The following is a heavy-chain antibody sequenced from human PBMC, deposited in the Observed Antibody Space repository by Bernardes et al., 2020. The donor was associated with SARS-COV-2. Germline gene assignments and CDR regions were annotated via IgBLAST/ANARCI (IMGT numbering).Heavy chain of an antibody. D-gene: IGHD3-10*01. CDR1: GFTLSSYS. Sequence: GSLRLSCAASGFTLSSYSMNWVRQAPGKGLEWGSSISSSRSYIYYADSVKGRFTISRDNAKNSLYLQMNSLRAEDTAVYYCARVRERGYGSGSLHWYFDLCVRCTLVTVSS. V-gene: IGHV3-21*01. CDR3: ARVRERGYGSGSLHWYFDL. J-gene: IGHJ2*01. CDR2: ISSSRSYI.